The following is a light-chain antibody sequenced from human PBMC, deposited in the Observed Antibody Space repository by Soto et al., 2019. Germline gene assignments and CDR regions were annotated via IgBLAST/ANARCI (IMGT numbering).Light chain of an antibody. Sequence: EIVLTQSPGTLSLSPGERATLSCRASQSVRNNYLVWYQQRPGQPPRFIMYDVSTRAAVIPDRFSGSGSGTDFTLTISILEPEDFAVYYCQHYGSTPLTFGGGNKVEIE. CDR1: QSVRNNY. V-gene: IGKV3-20*01. CDR2: DVS. CDR3: QHYGSTPLT. J-gene: IGKJ4*02.